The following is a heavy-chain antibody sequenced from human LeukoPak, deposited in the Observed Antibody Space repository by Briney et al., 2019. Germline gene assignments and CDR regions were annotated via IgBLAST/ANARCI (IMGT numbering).Heavy chain of an antibody. CDR3: AKSRGIYDNSGWRTFDY. CDR2: ISYDGSNK. J-gene: IGHJ4*02. CDR1: GFTFSSYA. Sequence: GRSLRLSCAASGFTFSSYAMHWVRQAPGKGPEWVAVISYDGSNKYYADSVKGRFTISRDNSKNTLYLQMNSLRAEDTAIYYCAKSRGIYDNSGWRTFDYWGQGTLVTVSS. D-gene: IGHD6-19*01. V-gene: IGHV3-30-3*02.